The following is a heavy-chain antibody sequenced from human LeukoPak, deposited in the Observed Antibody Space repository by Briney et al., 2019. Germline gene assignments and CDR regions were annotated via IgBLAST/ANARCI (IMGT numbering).Heavy chain of an antibody. CDR3: ARSSDGWFDP. J-gene: IGHJ5*02. V-gene: IGHV4-59*01. CDR2: ISYSGSP. CDR1: GGSMRGYY. Sequence: SETLSLTCTVSGGSMRGYYWNWIRQPPGKGLEWIAYISYSGSPNYNPSLRSRVTISVDTSETHFSLKVNSVTAADTAVYYCARSSDGWFDPWGQGTLVIVSS.